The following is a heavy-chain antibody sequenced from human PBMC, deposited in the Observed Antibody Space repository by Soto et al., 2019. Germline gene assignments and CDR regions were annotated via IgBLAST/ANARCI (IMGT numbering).Heavy chain of an antibody. J-gene: IGHJ4*02. V-gene: IGHV4-59*01. D-gene: IGHD2-15*01. CDR1: GGSISGYY. CDR3: AAAPRY. CDR2: IYYSGST. Sequence: SETLSLACSVSGGSISGYYWSWIRQTPEKGLEWIGYIYYSGSTNYNPSLKSRVTMLIDMSKNQFSLKLTSVSAADTAVYYCAAAPRYWGQGILVTVS.